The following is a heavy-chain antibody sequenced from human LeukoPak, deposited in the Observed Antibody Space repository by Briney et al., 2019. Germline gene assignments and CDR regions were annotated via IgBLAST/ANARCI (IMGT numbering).Heavy chain of an antibody. CDR3: TTEALMVYAPGAFDP. V-gene: IGHV3-15*01. D-gene: IGHD2-8*01. J-gene: IGHJ5*02. Sequence: GGSLRLSCAASGFTFSNAWMSWVRQAPGKGLEWVGRIKSKTDGGTTDYAAPVKGRFTISRDDSKNTLYLQMNSLKTEDTAVYYCTTEALMVYAPGAFDPWGQGTLVTVSS. CDR1: GFTFSNAW. CDR2: IKSKTDGGTT.